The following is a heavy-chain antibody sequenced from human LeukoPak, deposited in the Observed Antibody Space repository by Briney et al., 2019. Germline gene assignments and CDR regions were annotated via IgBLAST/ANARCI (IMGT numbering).Heavy chain of an antibody. V-gene: IGHV3-66*01. D-gene: IGHD3-16*01. J-gene: IGHJ3*02. CDR2: IYSGGST. CDR1: GFTVSSNY. CDR3: ARDQEWGSLGAFDI. Sequence: GGYLRLSCAASGFTVSSNYMSWVRQAPGKGLEWVSVIYSGGSTYYADSVKGRFTISRDNSKNTLYLQMNSLRAEDTAVYYCARDQEWGSLGAFDIWGQGTMVTVSS.